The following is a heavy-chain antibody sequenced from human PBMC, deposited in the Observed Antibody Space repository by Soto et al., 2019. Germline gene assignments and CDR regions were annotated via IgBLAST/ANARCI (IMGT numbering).Heavy chain of an antibody. V-gene: IGHV1-18*01. CDR3: ARGRDGAY. D-gene: IGHD3-10*01. J-gene: IGHJ4*02. CDR1: GYAFTTYG. Sequence: QVHLVQSGAEVKKPGASVKVSCQGSGYAFTTYGITWVRQAPGQGLEWMGWISAHDGNTNYAQKLQGGVTVTRDTSTGTAYMELSALRYDDTAVYYCARGRDGAYWGQGALVTVSS. CDR2: ISAHDGNT.